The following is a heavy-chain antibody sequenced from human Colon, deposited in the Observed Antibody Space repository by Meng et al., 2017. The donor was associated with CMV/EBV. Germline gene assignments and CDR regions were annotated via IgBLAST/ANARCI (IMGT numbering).Heavy chain of an antibody. CDR2: INHSGST. V-gene: IGHV4-34*01. J-gene: IGHJ4*02. D-gene: IGHD6-13*01. CDR3: ARVSCTLGSCYDY. CDR1: GGSFSGYY. Sequence: SETLSLTCAVYGGSFSGYYWSWIRQPPGKGLEWIGEINHSGSTNYNPSLKSRVTISVDTSKNQFSLKLSSVTAADTAVYYCARVSCTLGSCYDYWGQGTLVTVSS.